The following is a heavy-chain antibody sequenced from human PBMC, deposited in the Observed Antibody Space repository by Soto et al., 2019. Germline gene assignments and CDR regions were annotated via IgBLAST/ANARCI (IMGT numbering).Heavy chain of an antibody. J-gene: IGHJ1*01. CDR3: VKWAWAAVATADFQH. CDR1: GFTFRNYA. D-gene: IGHD6-13*01. CDR2: ISSNGDRI. Sequence: GGSLRLSCSASGFTFRNYAMHWFRQAPGKRLEYVSAISSNGDRIYYADSVKGRFSISRDNSKNTLFLQMSSLRAEDTAVYYCVKWAWAAVATADFQHWGQGTLVTVSS. V-gene: IGHV3-64D*08.